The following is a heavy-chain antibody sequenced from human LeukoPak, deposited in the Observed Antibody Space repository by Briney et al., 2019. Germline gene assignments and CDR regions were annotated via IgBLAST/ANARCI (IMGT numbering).Heavy chain of an antibody. D-gene: IGHD5-24*01. CDR2: IYSGGTT. CDR3: AREGRDGYNFGNWFDY. CDR1: GFTVSRIY. V-gene: IGHV3-53*01. Sequence: AGGSLRLSCAASGFTVSRIYMSWVRQAPGKGLEWVSVIYSGGTTYYADSVKGRFTISRDNSKNTLYLQMNSLRAEDTAVYYCAREGRDGYNFGNWFDYWGQGTLVTVSS. J-gene: IGHJ4*02.